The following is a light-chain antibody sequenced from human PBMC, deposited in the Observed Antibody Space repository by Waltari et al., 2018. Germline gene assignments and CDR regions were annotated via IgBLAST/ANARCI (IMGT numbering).Light chain of an antibody. Sequence: QSALTQPRSVSGAPGQPVTISCPGTSSDGGGYNYVSWYQQHPGKAPKLMIYDVSKRPSGVPDRFSGSKSGNTASLTISGLQDEDEADYYCCSYAGSVVFGGGTKLTVL. J-gene: IGLJ2*01. CDR1: SSDGGGYNY. CDR2: DVS. CDR3: CSYAGSVV. V-gene: IGLV2-11*01.